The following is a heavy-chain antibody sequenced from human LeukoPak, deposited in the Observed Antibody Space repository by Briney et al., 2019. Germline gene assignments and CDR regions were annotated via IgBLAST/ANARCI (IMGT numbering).Heavy chain of an antibody. Sequence: GESLRLSCAASGFTFSSYWMHWVRQAPGKGLMWVSHINSDGSVTRYADSVKGRFTISRDNAKSTLYLQMNSLRAEDTAVYYCALQRYGDYSNMDVWGRGTTVTVSS. V-gene: IGHV3-74*01. J-gene: IGHJ6*02. CDR1: GFTFSSYW. CDR3: ALQRYGDYSNMDV. D-gene: IGHD4-17*01. CDR2: INSDGSVT.